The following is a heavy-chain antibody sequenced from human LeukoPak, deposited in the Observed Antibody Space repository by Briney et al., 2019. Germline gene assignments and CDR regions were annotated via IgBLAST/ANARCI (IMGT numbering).Heavy chain of an antibody. CDR2: ISGSGGNT. J-gene: IGHJ3*02. V-gene: IGHV3-23*01. CDR3: AKGELWDSSGYDAFDI. CDR1: GFTFSSYG. Sequence: PGGSPRLSCAASGFTFSSYGMHWVRQAPRKGLEWVSAISGSGGNTYYADSVKGRFTISRDSSKNTLYLRMNSLRAEDTAVYYCAKGELWDSSGYDAFDIWGQGTMVTVSS. D-gene: IGHD3-22*01.